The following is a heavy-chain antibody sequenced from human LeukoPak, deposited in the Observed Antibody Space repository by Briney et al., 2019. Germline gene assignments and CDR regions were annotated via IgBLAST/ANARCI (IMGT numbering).Heavy chain of an antibody. D-gene: IGHD3-16*02. Sequence: SETLSLTCTVSGGSIGTYCWSWVRQSPGKGLEWIGYIYVTGNRYNPYLQSRVTISVDTSRNQFFLKMSSVTAADTAVYYCARHIGGGIEDMDVWGKGTKVTVSS. CDR2: IYVTGN. CDR1: GGSIGTYC. J-gene: IGHJ6*03. CDR3: ARHIGGGIEDMDV. V-gene: IGHV4-59*08.